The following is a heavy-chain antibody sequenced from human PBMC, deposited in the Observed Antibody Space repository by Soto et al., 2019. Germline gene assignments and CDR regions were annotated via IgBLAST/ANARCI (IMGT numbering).Heavy chain of an antibody. J-gene: IGHJ5*02. Sequence: GGSLRLSCAASGFTFSSYSMNWVRQAPGKGLEWVSSISSSSSYIYYADSVKGRSTISRDNAKNSLYLQMNSLRAEDTAVYYCARGNYYYDSSGYYASWGQGTLVTVSS. V-gene: IGHV3-21*01. CDR2: ISSSSSYI. CDR3: ARGNYYYDSSGYYAS. D-gene: IGHD3-22*01. CDR1: GFTFSSYS.